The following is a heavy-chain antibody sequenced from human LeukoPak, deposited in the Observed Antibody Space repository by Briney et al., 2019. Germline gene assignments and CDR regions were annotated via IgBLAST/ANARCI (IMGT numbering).Heavy chain of an antibody. CDR3: AKRITVVARDAFDI. J-gene: IGHJ3*02. CDR1: RFTFSTYA. Sequence: GGSLRLSCAASRFTFSTYAMSWVRQAPGKGLEWVSSISGSGGSTFYADSVKGRFTISRDNSKNTLYLQMDSLRAEDTAVYYCAKRITVVARDAFDIWGQGTMVTVSS. CDR2: ISGSGGST. V-gene: IGHV3-23*01. D-gene: IGHD6-19*01.